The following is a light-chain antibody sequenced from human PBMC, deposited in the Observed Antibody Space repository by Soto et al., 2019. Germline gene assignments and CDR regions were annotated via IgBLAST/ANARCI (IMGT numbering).Light chain of an antibody. CDR2: GAS. J-gene: IGKJ4*01. CDR1: QSITNNY. Sequence: EIVLTQSPGTLPLSPGERATLSCRASQSITNNYLAWYQQKPGRAHRLLIYGASSRATGIPDRFSGSGSGTDFTLTISRLEPEDFAMYYCQQYGYLVTFGGGTKVDIK. V-gene: IGKV3-20*01. CDR3: QQYGYLVT.